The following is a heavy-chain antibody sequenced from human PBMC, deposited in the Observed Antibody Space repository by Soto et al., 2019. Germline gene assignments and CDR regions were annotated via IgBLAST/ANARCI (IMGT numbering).Heavy chain of an antibody. J-gene: IGHJ6*03. D-gene: IGHD7-27*01. Sequence: GGSLRLSCAASGFTFSSYAMSWVRQAPGKGLEWVSAISGSGGSTYYADTVKGRLTISRDNYKNTLYLQMNSLRAEETAVYYCAKLPPPGDYYYYYMDVWGKGTTVTVSS. CDR1: GFTFSSYA. V-gene: IGHV3-23*01. CDR3: AKLPPPGDYYYYYMDV. CDR2: ISGSGGST.